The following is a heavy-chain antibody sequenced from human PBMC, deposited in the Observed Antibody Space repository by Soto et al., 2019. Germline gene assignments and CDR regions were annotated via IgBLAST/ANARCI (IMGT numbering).Heavy chain of an antibody. V-gene: IGHV3-30*18. J-gene: IGHJ4*02. CDR1: GFTFSSYG. D-gene: IGHD3-10*01. CDR3: AKDQKLWFGYDY. Sequence: QVQLVESGGGVVQSGRSLRLSCAASGFTFSSYGMHWVRQAPGKGLEWVAVISYDGSNKYYADSVKGRFTISRDNSKNTLYLQMNSLRAEDTAVYYCAKDQKLWFGYDYWGQGTLVTVSS. CDR2: ISYDGSNK.